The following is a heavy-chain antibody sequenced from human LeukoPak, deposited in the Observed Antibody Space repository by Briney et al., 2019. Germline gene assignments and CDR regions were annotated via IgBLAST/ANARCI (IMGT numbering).Heavy chain of an antibody. V-gene: IGHV1-2*02. CDR1: GYTFTGYY. CDR3: ARGGRDIVVVPAAMAFDY. J-gene: IGHJ4*02. Sequence: GASVKVSCKASGYTFTGYYMHWVRQAPGQGLEWMGWINPNSGGTNYAQKFQGRVTMTRDTSISTAYMELSRLRSDDTAVYYCARGGRDIVVVPAAMAFDYWGQGTLVIVPS. CDR2: INPNSGGT. D-gene: IGHD2-2*01.